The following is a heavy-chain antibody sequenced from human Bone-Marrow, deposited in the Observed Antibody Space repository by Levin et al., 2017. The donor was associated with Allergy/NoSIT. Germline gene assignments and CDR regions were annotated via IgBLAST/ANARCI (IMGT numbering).Heavy chain of an antibody. Sequence: GGSLRLSCAASGFTFDNYAMSWVRQAPGRGLEWVSAIRGSGSTTYYADSVKGRFTISRDNSKNTLYLEMDSLRAEDTAVYYCAENSDPWDGNNWFDSWGQGTLVTVSS. D-gene: IGHD1-26*01. CDR2: IRGSGSTT. CDR1: GFTFDNYA. V-gene: IGHV3-23*01. CDR3: AENSDPWDGNNWFDS. J-gene: IGHJ5*01.